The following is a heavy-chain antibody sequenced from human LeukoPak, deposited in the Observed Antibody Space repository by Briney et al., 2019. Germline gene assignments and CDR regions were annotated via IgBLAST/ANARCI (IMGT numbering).Heavy chain of an antibody. CDR2: IYSGGST. D-gene: IGHD7-27*01. CDR1: GLTVSSNY. Sequence: GGSLRLSCVASGLTVSSNYMSWVRQAPGKGLEWVSIIYSGGSTYYADSVKGRFIISRDNSKNTLYLQMNSLRAEDTAVYYCAKNWGGPGYWGQGTLVTVSS. V-gene: IGHV3-53*01. CDR3: AKNWGGPGY. J-gene: IGHJ4*02.